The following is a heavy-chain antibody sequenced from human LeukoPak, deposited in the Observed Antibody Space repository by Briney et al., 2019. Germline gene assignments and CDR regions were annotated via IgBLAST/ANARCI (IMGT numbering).Heavy chain of an antibody. Sequence: PGGSLRLSCAASGFTFSSYAMHWVRQAPGKGLEYVSAISSNGGSTYYANSVKGRFTISRDNSKNTLYLQMGSLRAEDMAEYYCARGGYYYDSSGYIRELDYWGQGTLVTVSS. CDR1: GFTFSSYA. D-gene: IGHD3-22*01. CDR2: ISSNGGST. J-gene: IGHJ4*02. CDR3: ARGGYYYDSSGYIRELDY. V-gene: IGHV3-64*01.